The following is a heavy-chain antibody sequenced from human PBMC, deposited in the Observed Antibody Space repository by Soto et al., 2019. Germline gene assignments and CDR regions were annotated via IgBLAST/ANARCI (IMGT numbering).Heavy chain of an antibody. CDR1: GYSFTSYW. V-gene: IGHV5-51*01. CDR3: ARGYCSGGSCYSYGMDV. Sequence: GESLKISCMGSGYSFTSYWIGWVRQMPGKGLEWMGIIYPGDSDTRYSPSFQGQVTISADKSISTAYLQWSSLKASDTAMYYCARGYCSGGSCYSYGMDVWGQGTTVTVSS. J-gene: IGHJ6*02. CDR2: IYPGDSDT. D-gene: IGHD2-15*01.